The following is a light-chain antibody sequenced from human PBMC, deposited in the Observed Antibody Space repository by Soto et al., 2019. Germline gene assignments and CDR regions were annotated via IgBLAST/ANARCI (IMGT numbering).Light chain of an antibody. V-gene: IGKV3-15*01. CDR3: QQYNKWPLT. Sequence: EIVMTQSPATLSVSPGERATLSCRASQSVSSNLAWYQQKPGQAPRLLIYGASTRATGIPATFRGSGSGTEFTLSISSLQSEDFAVYYCQQYNKWPLTFGGGTKVEIK. CDR2: GAS. J-gene: IGKJ4*01. CDR1: QSVSSN.